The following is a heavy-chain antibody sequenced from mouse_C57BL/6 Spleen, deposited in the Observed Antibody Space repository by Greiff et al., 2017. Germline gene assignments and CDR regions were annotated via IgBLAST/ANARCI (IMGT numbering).Heavy chain of an antibody. CDR3: TRGGYGPYYAMDY. D-gene: IGHD1-1*02. J-gene: IGHJ4*01. CDR2: IDPETGGT. V-gene: IGHV1-15*01. CDR1: GYTFTDYE. Sequence: QVQLKESGAELVRPGASVTLSCKASGYTFTDYEMHWVKQTPVHGLEWIGAIDPETGGTAYNQKFQGKAILTADKSSSTAYMELRSLTSEDSAVYYCTRGGYGPYYAMDYWGQGTSVTVSS.